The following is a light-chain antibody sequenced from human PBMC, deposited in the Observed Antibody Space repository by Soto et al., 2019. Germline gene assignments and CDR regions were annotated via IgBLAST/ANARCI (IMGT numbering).Light chain of an antibody. CDR3: QQYNNWPRT. Sequence: IVLMQSPGTLSLSPVERATLSCRSSQSVSSNLAWYQQKPGQAPRLLIYGASTRATGIPARFSGSGSGTEFTLTISSLQSEDFAVYYCQQYNNWPRTFGQGTKVDIK. V-gene: IGKV3-15*01. CDR1: QSVSSN. J-gene: IGKJ1*01. CDR2: GAS.